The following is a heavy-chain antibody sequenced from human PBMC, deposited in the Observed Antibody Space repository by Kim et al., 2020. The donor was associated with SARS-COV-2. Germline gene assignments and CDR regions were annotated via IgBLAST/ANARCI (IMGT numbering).Heavy chain of an antibody. CDR3: ARAALTYGDNYPYYYYYYMDV. J-gene: IGHJ6*03. Sequence: GGSLRLSCAASGFTFSSYWMSWVRQAPGKGLEWVANIKQDGSEKYYVDSVKGRFTISRDNAKNSLYLQMNSLRAEDTAVYYCARAALTYGDNYPYYYYYYMDVWGKGTTVTVSS. D-gene: IGHD4-17*01. CDR1: GFTFSSYW. CDR2: IKQDGSEK. V-gene: IGHV3-7*01.